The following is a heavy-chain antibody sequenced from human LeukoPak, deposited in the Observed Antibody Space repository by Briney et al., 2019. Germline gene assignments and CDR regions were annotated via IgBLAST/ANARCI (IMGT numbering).Heavy chain of an antibody. CDR1: GITFSTYW. J-gene: IGHJ1*01. CDR2: IKSDGST. Sequence: SGGSLRLSCAASGITFSTYWMHWVRQAPGKGQVWVSRIKSDGSTNYADSVKGRFTISRDNAKNTVSLQMNSLRPEDTGVYYCARAPSEIGGYFRHWGQGTQVTVSS. V-gene: IGHV3-74*01. D-gene: IGHD2-15*01. CDR3: ARAPSEIGGYFRH.